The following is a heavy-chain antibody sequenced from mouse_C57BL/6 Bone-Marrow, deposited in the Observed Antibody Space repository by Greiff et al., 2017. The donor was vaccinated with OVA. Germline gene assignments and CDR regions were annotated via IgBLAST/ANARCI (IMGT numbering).Heavy chain of an antibody. CDR3: TRAIYYYGAVAY. CDR2: IDPETGGT. D-gene: IGHD1-1*01. Sequence: QVQLQQSGAELVRPGASVTLSCKASGYTFTDYEMHWVKQTPVHGLEWIGAIDPETGGTAYNQKFKGKAILTADKSSSTAYMELRSLTSEDSAVYYCTRAIYYYGAVAYGGQGTLVTVSA. V-gene: IGHV1-15*01. J-gene: IGHJ3*01. CDR1: GYTFTDYE.